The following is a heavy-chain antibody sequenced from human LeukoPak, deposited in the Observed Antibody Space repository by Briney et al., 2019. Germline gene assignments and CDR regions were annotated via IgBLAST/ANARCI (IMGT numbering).Heavy chain of an antibody. CDR3: ARHGWAYGPYYFDY. J-gene: IGHJ4*02. V-gene: IGHV4-4*09. CDR1: GGSISSYY. Sequence: SETLSLTCTVSGGSISSYYWSWIRQPPGERLEWIGYIYTSGSTNYNPSLKSRVTISVDTSKNQFSLKLRSATAADTAVYYCARHGWAYGPYYFDYWGQGTLVTVSS. CDR2: IYTSGST. D-gene: IGHD6-19*01.